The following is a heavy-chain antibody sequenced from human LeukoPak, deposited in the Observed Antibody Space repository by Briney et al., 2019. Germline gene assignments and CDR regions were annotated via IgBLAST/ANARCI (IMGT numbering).Heavy chain of an antibody. D-gene: IGHD5-18*01. Sequence: PGGSLRLSCAASGFTFSNYWMSWVRQHPGRGLEWVANIKQDGSEKFYLDSAKGRFTISKDNAKNAVYLQMNGLRAEDTAVYYCARDFGGYSYGYDHWGQGTLVTVSS. CDR1: GFTFSNYW. CDR3: ARDFGGYSYGYDH. J-gene: IGHJ4*02. CDR2: IKQDGSEK. V-gene: IGHV3-7*01.